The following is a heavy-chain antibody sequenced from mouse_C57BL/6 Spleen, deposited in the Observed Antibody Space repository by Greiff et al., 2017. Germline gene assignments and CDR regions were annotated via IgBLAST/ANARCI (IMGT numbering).Heavy chain of an antibody. CDR1: GYTLTSYG. CDR2: IYIGNGYT. V-gene: IGHV1-58*01. D-gene: IGHD1-1*02. J-gene: IGHJ2*01. CDR3: ARSEGLWHFDY. Sequence: VQLQQSGAELVRSGSSVKMSCKTSGYTLTSYGINWVKQRPGQGLEWIGYIYIGNGYTEYNEKFKGKATLTSDTSSSTADMQISSLTSEAAAIYCCARSEGLWHFDYWGQGTTLTVSS.